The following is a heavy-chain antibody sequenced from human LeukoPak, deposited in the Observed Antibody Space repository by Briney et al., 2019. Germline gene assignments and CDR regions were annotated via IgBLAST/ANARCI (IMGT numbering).Heavy chain of an antibody. CDR1: GFSISTSG. CDR3: VKEGDTDY. D-gene: IGHD3-16*01. CDR2: IWIDGTTK. Sequence: GGSLRLSCAASGFSISTSGMHWVRQAPGKGLEWVAVIWIDGTTKFYEDSVKGRFTVSRDTSENTLCLQMNSLGAEDTAVYYCVKEGDTDYWGQGTLVTVSS. V-gene: IGHV3-33*06. J-gene: IGHJ4*02.